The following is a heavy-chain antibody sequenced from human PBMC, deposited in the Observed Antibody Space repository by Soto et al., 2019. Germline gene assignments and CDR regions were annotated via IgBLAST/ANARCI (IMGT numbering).Heavy chain of an antibody. Sequence: QVQLVQSGAEVKKPGSSVKVSCKASGGTFSSYTISWVRQAPGQGLEWMGRIIPILGIANYAQKFQGRVTITADKSTSTAYMQLSSLRSEDTAVYYCARVSSVTDLDYWGQGTLVTVSS. J-gene: IGHJ4*02. V-gene: IGHV1-69*02. CDR3: ARVSSVTDLDY. D-gene: IGHD4-4*01. CDR1: GGTFSSYT. CDR2: IIPILGIA.